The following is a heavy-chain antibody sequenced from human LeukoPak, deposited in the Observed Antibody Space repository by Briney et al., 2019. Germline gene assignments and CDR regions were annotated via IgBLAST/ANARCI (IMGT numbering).Heavy chain of an antibody. V-gene: IGHV1-18*01. CDR1: GYTFTSYG. CDR3: ARDWEYSSGWYHFNYYYGMDV. Sequence: ASVKVSCKASGYTFTSYGISWVRQAPGQALEWMGWLSAYNGNTNYAQKLQGRVTMTTDTSTSTAYMELRSLRSDDTAVYYCARDWEYSSGWYHFNYYYGMDVWGQGTMVTVPS. D-gene: IGHD6-19*01. CDR2: LSAYNGNT. J-gene: IGHJ6*02.